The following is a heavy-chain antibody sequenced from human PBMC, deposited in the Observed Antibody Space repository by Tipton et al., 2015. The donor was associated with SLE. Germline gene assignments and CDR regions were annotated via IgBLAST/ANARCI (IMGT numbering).Heavy chain of an antibody. V-gene: IGHV4-61*02. Sequence: TLSLTCSVSGGSISSGSYYWSWIRQPAGKGLEWIGRIYSRGSTNSNLSLKSRATISADTSNNQFSLNLRSVTAADTGVFYCARLSMAAAGADYWGQGTLVTVSS. CDR3: ARLSMAAAGADY. CDR2: IYSRGST. J-gene: IGHJ4*02. D-gene: IGHD6-13*01. CDR1: GGSISSGSYY.